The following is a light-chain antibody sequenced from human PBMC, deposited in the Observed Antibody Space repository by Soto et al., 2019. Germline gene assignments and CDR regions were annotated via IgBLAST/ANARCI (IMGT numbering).Light chain of an antibody. J-gene: IGKJ1*01. CDR1: QSISSY. CDR3: HQRQSWPRT. V-gene: IGKV1-39*01. Sequence: IQMTQSPSSLSASVGARVTITCRTSQSISSYLNWYQQKPGKVPKLLIYAASSLQSGVPSRFSASGTGTDFTLTISDVQPEDFAVYYCHQRQSWPRTFGQGTKVDNK. CDR2: AAS.